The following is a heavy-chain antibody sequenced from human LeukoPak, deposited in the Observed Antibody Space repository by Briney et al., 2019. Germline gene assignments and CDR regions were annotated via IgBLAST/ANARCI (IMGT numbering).Heavy chain of an antibody. CDR3: ARDRSSFYGSGSYYKPLDY. CDR2: INHSGST. J-gene: IGHJ4*02. CDR1: GGSFSGYY. D-gene: IGHD3-10*01. V-gene: IGHV4-34*01. Sequence: SETLSLTCAVYGGSFSGYYWSWIRQPPGKGLEWIGEINHSGSTNYNPSLKSRVTISVDTSKNQSSLKLSSVTAADTAVYYCARDRSSFYGSGSYYKPLDYWGQGTLVTVSS.